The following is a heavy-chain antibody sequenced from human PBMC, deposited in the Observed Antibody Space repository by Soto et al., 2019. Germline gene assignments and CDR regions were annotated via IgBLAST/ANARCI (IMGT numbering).Heavy chain of an antibody. Sequence: PSQTLSLTCTVSGGSISSGGYYWSWIRQHPGKGLEWIGYIYYSGSTYYNPSLKSRVTISVDTSKNQFSLKLSSVTAADTAVYYCARDVLGYCSSTSCYGGPYGMDVWGQGTTVTVSS. D-gene: IGHD2-2*01. CDR1: GGSISSGGYY. J-gene: IGHJ6*02. V-gene: IGHV4-31*03. CDR3: ARDVLGYCSSTSCYGGPYGMDV. CDR2: IYYSGST.